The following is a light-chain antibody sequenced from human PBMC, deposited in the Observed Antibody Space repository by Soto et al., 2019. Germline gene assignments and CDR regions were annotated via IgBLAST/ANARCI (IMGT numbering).Light chain of an antibody. CDR1: SSDVGSYSL. Sequence: QSALTQPASVSGSLGQSITISCTGTSSDVGSYSLVSWYQQHPGKAPKLTIYEVSKRPSGVSNRFSGSKSGNTASLTISGLQAEDEADYYCCSYAGSSTPVVFGGGTKLTVL. CDR2: EVS. V-gene: IGLV2-23*02. CDR3: CSYAGSSTPVV. J-gene: IGLJ2*01.